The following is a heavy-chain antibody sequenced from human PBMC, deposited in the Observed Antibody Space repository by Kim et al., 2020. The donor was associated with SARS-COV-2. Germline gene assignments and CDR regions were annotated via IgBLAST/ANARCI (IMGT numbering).Heavy chain of an antibody. J-gene: IGHJ6*03. D-gene: IGHD1-7*01. V-gene: IGHV1-3*01. Sequence: KTPQRFQGRVTITRDTSASTAYMELSSLRSEDTAVYYCARVDWNWSYYMDVWGKGTTVTVSS. CDR3: ARVDWNWSYYMDV.